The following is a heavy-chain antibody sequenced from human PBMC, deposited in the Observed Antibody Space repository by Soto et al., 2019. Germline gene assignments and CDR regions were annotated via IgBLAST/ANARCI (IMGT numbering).Heavy chain of an antibody. CDR1: GGSISSSSYY. J-gene: IGHJ6*02. D-gene: IGHD3-3*01. CDR2: IYYSGST. V-gene: IGHV4-39*01. CDR3: ARRVTIFGVDAYYYYYGMDV. Sequence: QLQLQESGPGLVKPSETLSLTCTVSGGSISSSSYYWGWIRQPPGKGLEWIGSIYYSGSTYYNPSLKSRVTISVDTSKNQFSLKLSSVTAADTAVYYCARRVTIFGVDAYYYYYGMDVWGQGTTVTVSS.